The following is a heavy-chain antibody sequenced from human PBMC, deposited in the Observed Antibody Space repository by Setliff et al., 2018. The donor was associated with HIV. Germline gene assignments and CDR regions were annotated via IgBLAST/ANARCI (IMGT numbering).Heavy chain of an antibody. D-gene: IGHD4-4*01. CDR1: GFTFSSYW. CDR2: IKQDGSEK. J-gene: IGHJ2*01. Sequence: GGSLRLSCAASGFTFSSYWMSWVRQAPGKGLEWVANIKQDGSEKYYVDSVKGRFTISRDNAKNSLYLQMNSLRAEDTAVYYCARAGAAGGYRGGGRRHFDLWGRGTLVTVSS. V-gene: IGHV3-7*03. CDR3: ARAGAAGGYRGGGRRHFDL.